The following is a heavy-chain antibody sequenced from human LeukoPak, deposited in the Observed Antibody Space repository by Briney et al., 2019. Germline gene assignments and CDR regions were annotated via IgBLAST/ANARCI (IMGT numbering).Heavy chain of an antibody. CDR2: IYYSGST. D-gene: IGHD3-9*01. V-gene: IGHV4-59*01. CDR1: GGSISSYY. Sequence: SETLSLTCTVSGGSISSYYWSWIRQPPGKGLEWIGYIYYSGSTNYNPSLKSRVTISVDTSKNQFSLKLSSVTAADTAVYYCARGGILTGYYPNFDYWGQGTLVTVSS. J-gene: IGHJ4*02. CDR3: ARGGILTGYYPNFDY.